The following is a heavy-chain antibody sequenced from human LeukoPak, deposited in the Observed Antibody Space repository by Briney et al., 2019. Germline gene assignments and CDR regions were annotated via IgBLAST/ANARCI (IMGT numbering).Heavy chain of an antibody. CDR1: GFTFSSYG. J-gene: IGHJ4*02. Sequence: GGSLRLSCAASGFTFSSYGMHWVRQAPGKGLEWVAVISYDGSNKYYADSVKGRFTISRDNSKNTLYLQMNSLRAEDTAVYYCATEGINSSGWSFDYWGQGTLVTVSS. CDR3: ATEGINSSGWSFDY. D-gene: IGHD6-19*01. CDR2: ISYDGSNK. V-gene: IGHV3-30*03.